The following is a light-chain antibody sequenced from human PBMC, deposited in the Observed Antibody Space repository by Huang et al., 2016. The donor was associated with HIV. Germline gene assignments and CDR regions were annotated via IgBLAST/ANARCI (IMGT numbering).Light chain of an antibody. Sequence: EIEMTQSPATLSVSPGERATLSCRASHSVDSHLAWYHQKPGQAPRLLIYDAPSRATGISAKFNGTGSGTEFSLSITNLQSEDFAVYYCQQYNDWPPLTFGGGTKVEI. CDR2: DAP. J-gene: IGKJ4*01. CDR3: QQYNDWPPLT. CDR1: HSVDSH. V-gene: IGKV3-15*01.